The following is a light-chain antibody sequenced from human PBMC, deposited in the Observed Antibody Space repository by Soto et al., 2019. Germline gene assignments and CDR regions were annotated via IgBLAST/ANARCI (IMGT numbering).Light chain of an antibody. CDR1: QDVNTW. J-gene: IGKJ4*01. CDR3: QQAHIFPLT. CDR2: AAS. Sequence: DIQMTQSPSSLSASVGDRVTITCRASQDVNTWLAWYQQKPGRAPNLLIFAASSLQSGVPSRFSGNGSGTHFTLSIRSLQPEDFATYYCQQAHIFPLTFGGGTKVEIK. V-gene: IGKV1-12*01.